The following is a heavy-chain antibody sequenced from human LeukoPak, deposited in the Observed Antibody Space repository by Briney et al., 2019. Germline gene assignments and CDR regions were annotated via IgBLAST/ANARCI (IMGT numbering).Heavy chain of an antibody. CDR1: GASIASHSW. Sequence: SETLSLTCAVSGASIASHSWWSWVRQPPGKGLEWIGYIYYSGSTNYNPSLKSRVTISVDTSKNQFSLKLSSVTAADTAVYYCARIKIAAAGSFDYWGQGTLDTVSS. V-gene: IGHV4-59*11. J-gene: IGHJ4*02. CDR3: ARIKIAAAGSFDY. D-gene: IGHD6-13*01. CDR2: IYYSGST.